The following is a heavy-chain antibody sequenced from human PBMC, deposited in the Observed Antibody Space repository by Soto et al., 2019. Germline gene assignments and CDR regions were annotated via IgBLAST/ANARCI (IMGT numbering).Heavy chain of an antibody. CDR1: GFTFSSYG. D-gene: IGHD1-26*01. J-gene: IGHJ4*02. CDR3: AREGRSGSYGITYYFDY. V-gene: IGHV3-33*01. Sequence: QVQLVESGGGVVQPGRSLRLSCAASGFTFSSYGMHWVRQAPGKGLEWVAVIWYDGSNKYYADSVKGRFTISRDNSKNTLYLQMNSLRAEDTAVYYCAREGRSGSYGITYYFDYWGQGTLVTVSS. CDR2: IWYDGSNK.